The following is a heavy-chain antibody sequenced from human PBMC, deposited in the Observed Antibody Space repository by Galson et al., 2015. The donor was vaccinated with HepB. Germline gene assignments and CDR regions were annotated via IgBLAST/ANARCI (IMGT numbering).Heavy chain of an antibody. J-gene: IGHJ6*02. V-gene: IGHV1-24*01. CDR3: ATYSRSGYYTLYYYYGMDV. Sequence: SVKVSCKVSGYTLTELSMHWVRQAPGKGLEWMGGFDPEDGETIYAQKFQGRVTMTEDTSTDTAYMELSSLRSEDTAVYYCATYSRSGYYTLYYYYGMDVWGQGTTVTVSS. CDR2: FDPEDGET. CDR1: GYTLTELS. D-gene: IGHD3-3*01.